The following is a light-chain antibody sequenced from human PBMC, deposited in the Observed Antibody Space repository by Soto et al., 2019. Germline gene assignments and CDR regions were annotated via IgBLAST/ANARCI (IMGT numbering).Light chain of an antibody. Sequence: QSVLTQPASVSGSPGQSITISCSGTSSDVGAFNYVSWYQHHPGKAPKLLIYGVTNRPSGVSNRFSGSKSGNTASLTISGLHAEDEADYYCSSYTSLSTLVFGTGTKVTVL. V-gene: IGLV2-14*01. J-gene: IGLJ1*01. CDR2: GVT. CDR1: SSDVGAFNY. CDR3: SSYTSLSTLV.